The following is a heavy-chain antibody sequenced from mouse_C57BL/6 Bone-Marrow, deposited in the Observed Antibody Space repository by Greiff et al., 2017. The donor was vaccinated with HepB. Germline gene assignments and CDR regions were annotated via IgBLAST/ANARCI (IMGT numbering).Heavy chain of an antibody. Sequence: QVQLKESGAELARPGASVKLSCKASGYTFTSYGISWVKQRTGQGLEWIGEIYPRSGNTYYNEKFKGKATLTADKSSSTAYMELRSLTSEDSAVYFCARGGLFWYFDYWGQGTTLTVSS. J-gene: IGHJ2*01. CDR1: GYTFTSYG. CDR3: ARGGLFWYFDY. V-gene: IGHV1-81*01. CDR2: IYPRSGNT. D-gene: IGHD3-1*01.